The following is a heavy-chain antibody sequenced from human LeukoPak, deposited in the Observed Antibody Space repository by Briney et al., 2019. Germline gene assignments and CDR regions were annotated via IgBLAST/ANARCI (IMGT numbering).Heavy chain of an antibody. CDR3: ARGGGLGSGSYREYGLSYYYYMDV. D-gene: IGHD3-10*01. J-gene: IGHJ6*03. V-gene: IGHV4-59*01. CDR1: GGSISSYY. Sequence: SETLSLTCTVSGGSISSYYWSWIRQPPGKGLEWIGYIYYSGSTNYNPSLKSRVTISVDTSKNQFSLKLSSVTAAYTAVYYCARGGGLGSGSYREYGLSYYYYMDVWGKGTTVTISS. CDR2: IYYSGST.